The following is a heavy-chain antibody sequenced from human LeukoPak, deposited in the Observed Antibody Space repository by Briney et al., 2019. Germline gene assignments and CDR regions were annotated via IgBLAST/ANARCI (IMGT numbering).Heavy chain of an antibody. D-gene: IGHD3-16*02. V-gene: IGHV4-61*02. CDR3: ARVTYVWGSYRSFDY. CDR1: GGSISSGGYY. Sequence: SETLSLTCTVSGGSISSGGYYWSWIRQPAGKGLEWIGRIYTSGSTNYNPSLKSRVTMSLDMSKNQFSLKLSSVTAADTAVYYCARVTYVWGSYRSFDYWGQGTLVTVSS. J-gene: IGHJ4*02. CDR2: IYTSGST.